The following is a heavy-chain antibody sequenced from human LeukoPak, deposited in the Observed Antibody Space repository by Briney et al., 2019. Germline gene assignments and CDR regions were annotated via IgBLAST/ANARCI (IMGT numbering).Heavy chain of an antibody. D-gene: IGHD4-17*01. CDR1: GFTVSSNY. CDR3: AKDLHGDYVRWGDY. CDR2: IYSGGST. V-gene: IGHV3-53*01. J-gene: IGHJ4*02. Sequence: GGSLRLSCAASGFTVSSNYMSWVRQAPGKGLEWVSVIYSGGSTYYADSVKGRFTISRDNAKNSLYLQINSLRAEDTAVYYCAKDLHGDYVRWGDYWGQGTLVTVSS.